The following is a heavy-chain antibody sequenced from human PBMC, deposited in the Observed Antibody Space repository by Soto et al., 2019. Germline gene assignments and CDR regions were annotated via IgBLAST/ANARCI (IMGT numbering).Heavy chain of an antibody. CDR2: ILNSGST. D-gene: IGHD3-10*01. V-gene: IGHV4-31*03. CDR3: ARGHTTFGFYHYGLDV. CDR1: GGYISSDRYF. J-gene: IGHJ6*02. Sequence: QVQLQESGPGLVKPSQTLSLTCTVSGGYISSDRYFWSWVRQHPGKGLEWIAYILNSGSTYFNPSLKSRVTLSVDTPKSQFSMNLTSVTAADSAVYYCARGHTTFGFYHYGLDVWGQGTTVIVSS.